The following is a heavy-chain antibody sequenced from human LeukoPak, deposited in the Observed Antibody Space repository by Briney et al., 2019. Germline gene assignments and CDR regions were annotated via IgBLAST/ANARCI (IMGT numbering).Heavy chain of an antibody. CDR2: INSDGSDA. Sequence: GGSLRLSCAASGFTFSNYWMHWVRQAPGKGLGWVSRINSDGSDATYADSVKGRFTISRDNAKNTLYLQMNSLRAEDTAVYYCARDRVSGSGSTDCWGQGTLVTVSS. V-gene: IGHV3-74*01. CDR3: ARDRVSGSGSTDC. CDR1: GFTFSNYW. D-gene: IGHD3-10*01. J-gene: IGHJ4*02.